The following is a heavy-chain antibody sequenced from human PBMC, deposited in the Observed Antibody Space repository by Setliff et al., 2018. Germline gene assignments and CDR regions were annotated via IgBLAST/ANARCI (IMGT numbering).Heavy chain of an antibody. J-gene: IGHJ6*03. CDR2: ISTSSGTR. D-gene: IGHD2-2*03. Sequence: GGSLRLSCVVSGFSFSNYGMTWVRQAPGKGLEWISYISTSSGTRYYADSVKGRFTISRDNANQSLYLQMNSLRAEDTAVYYCARGGFGFCSSTTCQWGYYSMDVWGKGTMVTVSS. V-gene: IGHV3-48*01. CDR3: ARGGFGFCSSTTCQWGYYSMDV. CDR1: GFSFSNYG.